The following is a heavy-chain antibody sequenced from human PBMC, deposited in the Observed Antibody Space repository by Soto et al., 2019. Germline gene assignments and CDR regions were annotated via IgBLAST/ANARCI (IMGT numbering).Heavy chain of an antibody. CDR2: IYYSGST. Sequence: TSETLSLTCTVSGGSISSGDYYWSWIRQPPGKGLEWIGYIYYSGSTYYNPSLKSRVTISVDTSKNQFSLKLSSVTAADTAVYYCAREVHFDAWYFDLWGRGTLVTVSS. CDR1: GGSISSGDYY. CDR3: AREVHFDAWYFDL. V-gene: IGHV4-30-4*01. D-gene: IGHD3-9*01. J-gene: IGHJ2*01.